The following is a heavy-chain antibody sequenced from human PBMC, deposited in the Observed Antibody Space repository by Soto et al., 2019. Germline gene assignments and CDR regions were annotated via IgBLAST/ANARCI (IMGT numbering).Heavy chain of an antibody. D-gene: IGHD3-3*01. CDR3: ARVGVSTRNFGY. Sequence: PWESLKISCKGSGYNFAGYWIAWVRQMPGKGLELMGIIYPSDSDTRYRPSFQGQVTISADKSISSAYLQWSSLRASDTAMYYCARVGVSTRNFGYWGQGTPVTVSA. CDR2: IYPSDSDT. J-gene: IGHJ4*02. V-gene: IGHV5-51*01. CDR1: GYNFAGYW.